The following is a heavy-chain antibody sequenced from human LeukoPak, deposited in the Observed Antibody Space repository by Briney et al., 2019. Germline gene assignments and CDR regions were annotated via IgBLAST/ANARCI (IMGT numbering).Heavy chain of an antibody. CDR2: IKSKTDGGTT. CDR1: GFTFSNAW. V-gene: IGHV3-15*01. J-gene: IGHJ4*02. CDR3: TPSTPFWSGYFSTDY. D-gene: IGHD3-3*01. Sequence: GGSLRLSCAASGFTFSNAWMSWVRQAPGKGLEWVGRIKSKTDGGTTDYAAPVKGRFTISRDDSKNTLYLQMNSLKTEDTAVYYCTPSTPFWSGYFSTDYWGQGTLVTVSS.